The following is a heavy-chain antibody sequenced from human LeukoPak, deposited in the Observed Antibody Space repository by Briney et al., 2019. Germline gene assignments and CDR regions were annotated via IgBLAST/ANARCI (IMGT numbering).Heavy chain of an antibody. Sequence: SDTLSLTCTVSGGSISSYYWSWIRQPAGKGLEWIGRIYTSGSTNYNPSLKSRVTMSVDTSKNQFSLKLSSVTAADTAVYYCAGNTYYYDSSGYYYRDYWGQGTLVTVSS. CDR2: IYTSGST. D-gene: IGHD3-22*01. CDR3: AGNTYYYDSSGYYYRDY. CDR1: GGSISSYY. J-gene: IGHJ4*02. V-gene: IGHV4-4*07.